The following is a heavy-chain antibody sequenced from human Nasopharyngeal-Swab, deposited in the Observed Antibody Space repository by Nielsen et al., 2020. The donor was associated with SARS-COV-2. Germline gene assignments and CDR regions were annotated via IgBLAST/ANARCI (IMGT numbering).Heavy chain of an antibody. CDR3: ARTTIVGDHGGDLDY. CDR1: GFTFSSDW. Sequence: GESLKISCAASGFTFSSDWMHWVRQAPGKGLGWVSRINSDGSSTNYADSVKGRFTISRDNAKNTLYLQMNSLRPEDTAVYYCARTTIVGDHGGDLDYWGQGTLVTVSS. CDR2: INSDGSST. D-gene: IGHD1-26*01. J-gene: IGHJ4*02. V-gene: IGHV3-74*01.